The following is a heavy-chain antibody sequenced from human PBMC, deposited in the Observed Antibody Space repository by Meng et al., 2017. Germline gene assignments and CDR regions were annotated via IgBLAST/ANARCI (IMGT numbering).Heavy chain of an antibody. CDR2: INPNSGGT. J-gene: IGHJ6*02. V-gene: IGHV1-2*02. CDR1: GYIFTTYA. CDR3: ARDPKDLQKRPKYYYYYYGMDV. Sequence: ASVKVSCKASGYIFTTYAMHWVREAPGQGLEWMGWINPNSGGTNYAQKFQGRVTMTRDTSISTAYMELSRLRSDDTAVYYCARDPKDLQKRPKYYYYYYGMDVWGQGTTVTVSS. D-gene: IGHD1-1*01.